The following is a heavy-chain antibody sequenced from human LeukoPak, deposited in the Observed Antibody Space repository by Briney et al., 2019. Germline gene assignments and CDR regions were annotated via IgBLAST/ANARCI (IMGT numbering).Heavy chain of an antibody. CDR1: GFTFSSYG. CDR2: IRYDGSNK. CDR3: AKVGIYGDYGYFDY. D-gene: IGHD4-17*01. V-gene: IGHV3-30*02. Sequence: GGSLRLSCAASGFTFSSYGMHWVRQAPGKGLEWEAFIRYDGSNKYYADSVKGRFTISRDNSKNTLYLQMNSLRAEDTAVYYCAKVGIYGDYGYFDYWGQGTLVTVSS. J-gene: IGHJ4*02.